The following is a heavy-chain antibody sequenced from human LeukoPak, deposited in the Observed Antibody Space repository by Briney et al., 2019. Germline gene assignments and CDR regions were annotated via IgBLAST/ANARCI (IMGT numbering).Heavy chain of an antibody. V-gene: IGHV3-7*01. CDR3: ARGGDYGDY. D-gene: IGHD3-10*01. CDR2: IKRDGSDK. Sequence: GGSLRLSCAASGFTCSSYCMTWVPRAPGKGLKWVVNIKRDGSDKYYVDSVKGRFTISRDKAKNSLYLQMDSLRAEDTAVYYCARGGDYGDYWGQGTLVTVSS. CDR1: GFTCSSYC. J-gene: IGHJ4*02.